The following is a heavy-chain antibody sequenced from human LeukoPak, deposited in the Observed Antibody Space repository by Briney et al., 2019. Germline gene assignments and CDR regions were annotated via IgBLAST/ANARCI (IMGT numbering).Heavy chain of an antibody. V-gene: IGHV4-4*07. D-gene: IGHD6-13*01. CDR2: FYSSGSY. Sequence: PSETLSLTCTVSGGSISNYYWSWIRQPAGKGLEWIGRFYSSGSYNYNPSLKSRVTMSVDTSKNQFSLRLSSATAADTAVYYCARLFPATGTPYYYIMDVWGQGTTVTVSS. CDR3: ARLFPATGTPYYYIMDV. CDR1: GGSISNYY. J-gene: IGHJ6*02.